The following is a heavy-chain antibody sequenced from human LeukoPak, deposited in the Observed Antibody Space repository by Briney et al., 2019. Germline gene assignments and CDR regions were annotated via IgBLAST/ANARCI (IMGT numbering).Heavy chain of an antibody. CDR2: INPNSGGT. V-gene: IGHV1-2*02. CDR3: ARALVYYDSSGYIDY. Sequence: SVKVSCKASGYTFTGYYIHWVRHAPGQGREWMGWINPNSGGTNYAQKFQGRVTMTRDTSISTAYMELSRLRSDDTAVYYCARALVYYDSSGYIDYWGQGTLVTVSS. J-gene: IGHJ4*02. D-gene: IGHD3-22*01. CDR1: GYTFTGYY.